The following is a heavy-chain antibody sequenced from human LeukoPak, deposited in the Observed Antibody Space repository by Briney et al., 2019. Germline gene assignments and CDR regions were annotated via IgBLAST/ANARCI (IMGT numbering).Heavy chain of an antibody. CDR3: ARVYSSGWYDPD. CDR2: ISGGGSVI. D-gene: IGHD6-19*01. CDR1: GFTFSSYS. Sequence: PGGSLRLSCAASGFTFSSYSMNWVRQAPGKGLEWVSSISGGGSVIYYADSVKGRFTVSRDNAKNSLYLQMNSLRAEDTAVYYCARVYSSGWYDPDWGQGTLVTVSS. J-gene: IGHJ4*02. V-gene: IGHV3-21*01.